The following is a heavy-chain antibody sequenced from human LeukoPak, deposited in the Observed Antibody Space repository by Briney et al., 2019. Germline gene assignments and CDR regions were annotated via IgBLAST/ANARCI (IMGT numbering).Heavy chain of an antibody. V-gene: IGHV3-23*01. CDR1: GFTFNIYA. CDR2: ISSDARRT. D-gene: IGHD6-19*01. Sequence: QPGGSLRLSCAASGFTFNIYAMSWVRQAPGKWLEWVSSISSDARRTYYAESVKGRFTISRDNSKNTVYLQMNSLRAGDTAVYSCAKGGLGAVDYFDPWGQGTLVTVSS. J-gene: IGHJ5*02. CDR3: AKGGLGAVDYFDP.